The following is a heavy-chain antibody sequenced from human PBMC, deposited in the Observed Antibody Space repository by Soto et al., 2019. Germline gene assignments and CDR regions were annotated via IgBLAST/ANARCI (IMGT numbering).Heavy chain of an antibody. CDR1: GYSFTSYW. J-gene: IGHJ1*01. Sequence: GESLKISCKGSGYSFTSYWISWVRQMPGKGLEWMGRIDPSDSYTNYSPSFQGHVTISADKSISTAYLQWSSLKASDTAMYYCARHRTEYGSSDGDFQHWGQGTLVTVSS. V-gene: IGHV5-10-1*01. D-gene: IGHD2-2*01. CDR2: IDPSDSYT. CDR3: ARHRTEYGSSDGDFQH.